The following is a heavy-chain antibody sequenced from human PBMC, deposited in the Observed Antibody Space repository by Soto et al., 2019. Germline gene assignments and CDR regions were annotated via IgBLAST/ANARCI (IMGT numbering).Heavy chain of an antibody. CDR2: IIPMYGPA. J-gene: IGHJ5*02. CDR1: GGTFSSYA. D-gene: IGHD3-10*01. Sequence: QVPLVQSGAEVKKPGSPVTVSRKASGGTFSSYAIHWVRQAPGQGLEWMGGIIPMYGPAKYAQRFQGRVTITADESTTTVYMELTSLTSQDTAVYYCARVTSMVRGVIDNWFDPWGHGTLVTVSS. V-gene: IGHV1-69*01. CDR3: ARVTSMVRGVIDNWFDP.